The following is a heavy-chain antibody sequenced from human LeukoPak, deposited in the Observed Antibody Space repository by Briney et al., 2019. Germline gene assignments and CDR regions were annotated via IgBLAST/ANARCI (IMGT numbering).Heavy chain of an antibody. D-gene: IGHD6-6*01. V-gene: IGHV1-2*06. J-gene: IGHJ4*02. CDR3: ARYSSSSHYFDY. Sequence: GASVKVSCKASGYTSTGHYMHWVRQAPGQGLEWMGRINPNSGGTNYAQKFQGRVTMTRDTSISTAYMELSRLRSDDTAVYYCARYSSSSHYFDYWGQGTLVTVSS. CDR1: GYTSTGHY. CDR2: INPNSGGT.